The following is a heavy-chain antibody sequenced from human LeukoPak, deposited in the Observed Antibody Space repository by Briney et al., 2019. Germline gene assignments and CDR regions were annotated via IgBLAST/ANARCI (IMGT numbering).Heavy chain of an antibody. V-gene: IGHV1-3*03. CDR3: ARGISSWSYFDY. CDR2: INAGNGNT. CDR1: GYTFTSYA. D-gene: IGHD6-13*01. Sequence: ASVKVSCKASGYTFTSYAMHWVRQAPGQRLEWMGWINAGNGNTKYSQEFQGRVTITRDTSASTAYMELSSLRSEDMAVYYCARGISSWSYFDYWGQGTLVTVSS. J-gene: IGHJ4*02.